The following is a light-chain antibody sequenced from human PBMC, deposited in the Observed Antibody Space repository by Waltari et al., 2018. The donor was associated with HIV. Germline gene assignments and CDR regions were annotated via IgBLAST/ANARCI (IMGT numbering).Light chain of an antibody. CDR2: KNT. J-gene: IGLJ2*01. V-gene: IGLV3-25*03. CDR3: QSADSSGTSVL. CDR1: ALPKQY. Sequence: SYELTQPPSVSVSPGQTARITCSGDALPKQYAFWYRQKAGQAPVWGMYKNTKRPPWIPERFSGSSSGTTVTLTISGVQAEDEADYYCQSADSSGTSVLFGGGTKLTVL.